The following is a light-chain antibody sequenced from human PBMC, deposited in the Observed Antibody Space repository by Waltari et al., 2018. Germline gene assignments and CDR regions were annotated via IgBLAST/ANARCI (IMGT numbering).Light chain of an antibody. CDR2: WAS. CDR1: QSVLYTPNKENY. J-gene: IGKJ1*01. CDR3: QQYGTSLST. Sequence: DIVMTQSPDSLAVSLGERATINCQSSQSVLYTPNKENYLAWYHHKAGQPPKLLIYWASKRESGVPDRFSGSGSGTDFTLTISRLEPEDFAVYYCQQYGTSLSTFGQGTKV. V-gene: IGKV4-1*01.